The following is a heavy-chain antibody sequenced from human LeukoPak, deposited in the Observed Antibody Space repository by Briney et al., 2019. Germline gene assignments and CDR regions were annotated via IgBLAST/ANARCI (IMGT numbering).Heavy chain of an antibody. Sequence: SSETLSITCAVSGYSISSGYYWGWIRQPPGKGLEWIGSIYHSGSTYYNPSLKSRVTISVDTSKNQFSLKLSSVTAADTAVYYCAREELEYHLPRFYYYYGMDVWGKGTTVVTVSS. CDR2: IYHSGST. V-gene: IGHV4-38-2*02. J-gene: IGHJ6*04. CDR3: AREELEYHLPRFYYYYGMDV. CDR1: GYSISSGYY. D-gene: IGHD2-2*01.